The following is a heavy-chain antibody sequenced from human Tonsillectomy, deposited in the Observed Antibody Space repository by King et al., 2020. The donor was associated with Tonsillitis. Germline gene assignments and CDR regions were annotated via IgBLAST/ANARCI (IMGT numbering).Heavy chain of an antibody. J-gene: IGHJ6*03. CDR3: ARDGPNYYYMDV. CDR2: IWYNGSNK. Sequence: QVQLVESGGGVVQPGRFLRLSCAASGFTFSSYGMHWVRQAPGKGLEWVAVIWYNGSNKYYADSVKGRFTISRDNSKNTLYLQMNSLRAEDTAVYYCARDGPNYYYMDVWGTGTTVTVSS. V-gene: IGHV3-33*08. CDR1: GFTFSSYG.